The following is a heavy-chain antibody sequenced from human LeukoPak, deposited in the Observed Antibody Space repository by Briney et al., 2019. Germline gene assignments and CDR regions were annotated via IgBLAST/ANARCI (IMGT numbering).Heavy chain of an antibody. V-gene: IGHV3-23*01. CDR3: AKVRDTSGYYYVGAFDI. Sequence: GGSLRLXCAASGFTFSSYAMSWVRQAPGKGLEWVSAISGSGGNTYYADSVKGRFTISRDNSKNTLYLQMNSLRAEDTAVYYCAKVRDTSGYYYVGAFDIWGQGTMVTVSS. CDR2: ISGSGGNT. CDR1: GFTFSSYA. J-gene: IGHJ3*02. D-gene: IGHD3-22*01.